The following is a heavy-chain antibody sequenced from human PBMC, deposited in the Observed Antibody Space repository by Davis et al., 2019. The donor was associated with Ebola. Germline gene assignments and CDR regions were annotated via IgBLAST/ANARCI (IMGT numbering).Heavy chain of an antibody. V-gene: IGHV4-59*01. CDR1: GGSISSYY. CDR3: AREGEGRDYFDY. D-gene: IGHD3-10*01. Sequence: PGGSLRLSCTVSGGSISSYYWSWIRQPPGKGLEWIGYIYYSGSTNYNPSLKSRVTISVDTSKNQFSLKLSSVTAADTAVYYCAREGEGRDYFDYWGQGTLVTVSS. CDR2: IYYSGST. J-gene: IGHJ4*02.